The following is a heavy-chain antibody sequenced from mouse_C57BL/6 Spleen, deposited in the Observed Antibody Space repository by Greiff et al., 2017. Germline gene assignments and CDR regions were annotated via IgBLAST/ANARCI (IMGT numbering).Heavy chain of an antibody. CDR3: ARSNWFDY. Sequence: QVQLKQSGPELVKPGASVKISCKASGYAFSSSWMNWVKQRPGKGLEWIGRIYPGDGYTNYNGKFKGKATRTADKTSSTAYMQLSSLTSEDSAVYFCARSNWFDYWGQGPTLPVAS. V-gene: IGHV1-82*01. D-gene: IGHD4-1*01. CDR1: GYAFSSSW. CDR2: IYPGDGYT. J-gene: IGHJ2*01.